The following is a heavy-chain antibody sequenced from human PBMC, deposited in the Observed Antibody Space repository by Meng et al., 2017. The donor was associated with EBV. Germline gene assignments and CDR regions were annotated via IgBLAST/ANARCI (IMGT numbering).Heavy chain of an antibody. CDR3: ARVGIAVAGTGDY. J-gene: IGHJ4*02. V-gene: IGHV1-2*06. CDR1: GYTFTGYY. D-gene: IGHD6-19*01. Sequence: QVQLEKSGAVVKKPGASVKVSCKASGYTFTGYYMHWVRQAPGQGLEWMGRINPNSGGTNYAQKFQGRVTMTRDTSISTAYMELSRLRSDDTAVYYCARVGIAVAGTGDYWGQGTLVTVSS. CDR2: INPNSGGT.